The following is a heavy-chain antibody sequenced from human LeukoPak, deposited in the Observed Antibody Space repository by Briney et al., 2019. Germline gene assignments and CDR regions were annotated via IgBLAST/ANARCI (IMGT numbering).Heavy chain of an antibody. V-gene: IGHV3-23*01. CDR1: GFSFNNYA. J-gene: IGHJ4*02. Sequence: GGSLRLSCAASGFSFNNYAMSWVRQAPGKGLEWVSGISGSGGSTYYADSVKGRFTISRDNSKNTLYLQMNSLRAEDTAVYYCAKEAQQLVKNYFDYWGQGTLVTVSS. D-gene: IGHD6-13*01. CDR3: AKEAQQLVKNYFDY. CDR2: ISGSGGST.